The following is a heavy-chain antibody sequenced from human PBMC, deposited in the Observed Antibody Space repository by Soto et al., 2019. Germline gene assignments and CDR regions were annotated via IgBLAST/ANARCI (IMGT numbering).Heavy chain of an antibody. J-gene: IGHJ4*02. V-gene: IGHV3-23*01. CDR2: VLQTGTST. Sequence: SGGSLRLSCAASGFTFSTYTMSWVRQSPGKGLEWVSAVLQTGTSTYYADSVKGRFTISRDNSKNTLYLQMNNLRAEDTAVYYCAKDFTPDGYWDFDYWGQGTLVTVSS. D-gene: IGHD4-17*01. CDR3: AKDFTPDGYWDFDY. CDR1: GFTFSTYT.